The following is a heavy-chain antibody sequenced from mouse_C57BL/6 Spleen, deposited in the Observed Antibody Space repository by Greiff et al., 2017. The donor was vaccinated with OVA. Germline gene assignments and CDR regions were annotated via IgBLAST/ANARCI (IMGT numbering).Heavy chain of an antibody. CDR1: GYTFTSYW. Sequence: QVQLQQPGAELVKPGASVKMSCKASGYTFTSYWITWVKQRPGQGLEWIGDIYPGSGSTNYNEKFKSKATLTVDTSSSTAYMQLSSLTSEDSAVYYCARRYGSSHAYYAMDYWGQGTSVTVSS. D-gene: IGHD1-1*01. V-gene: IGHV1-55*01. CDR2: IYPGSGST. J-gene: IGHJ4*01. CDR3: ARRYGSSHAYYAMDY.